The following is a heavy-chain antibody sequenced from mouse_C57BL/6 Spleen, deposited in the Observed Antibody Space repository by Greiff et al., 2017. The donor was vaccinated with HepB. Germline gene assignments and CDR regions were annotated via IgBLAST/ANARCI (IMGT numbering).Heavy chain of an antibody. CDR1: GYTLTSYW. V-gene: IGHV1-50*01. J-gene: IGHJ2*01. CDR3: ARHGAFSFDY. Sequence: VQLQQPGAELVKPGASVKLSCKASGYTLTSYWMQWVKQRPGQGLEWIGEIDPSDSYTNYNQKFKGKATLTVDTSSSTAYMQLSSLTSEDSAVYYCARHGAFSFDYWGQGTTLTVSS. CDR2: IDPSDSYT.